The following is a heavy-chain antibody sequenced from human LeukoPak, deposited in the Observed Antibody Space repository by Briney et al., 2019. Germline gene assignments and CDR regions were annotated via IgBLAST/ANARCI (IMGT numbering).Heavy chain of an antibody. CDR1: GFTFDDYA. J-gene: IGHJ6*03. D-gene: IGHD2-15*01. CDR3: AKDRGARPTYGSGGSCYRYEYYYYMDV. V-gene: IGHV3-43*02. Sequence: GGSLRLSCAASGFTFDDYAMHWVRQAPGKGLEWVSLISGDGGSTYYADSVKGRFTISRDNSRNSLYLQMNSLRTEDTALYYCAKDRGARPTYGSGGSCYRYEYYYYMDVWGKGTTVTVSS. CDR2: ISGDGGST.